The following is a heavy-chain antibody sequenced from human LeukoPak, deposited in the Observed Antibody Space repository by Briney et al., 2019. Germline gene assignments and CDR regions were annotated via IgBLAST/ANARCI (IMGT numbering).Heavy chain of an antibody. Sequence: SETLSLTCALYSESFSGYFWSWIRQPPRQGLEWIGEINFSGSTHYNPSLKTRVTISVHTSKNQFSLKLTSVTAADTAVHYCARGRGGYPDGGQGTMATVSA. V-gene: IGHV4-34*01. CDR2: INFSGST. CDR3: ARGRGGYPD. J-gene: IGHJ3*01. D-gene: IGHD5-12*01. CDR1: SESFSGYF.